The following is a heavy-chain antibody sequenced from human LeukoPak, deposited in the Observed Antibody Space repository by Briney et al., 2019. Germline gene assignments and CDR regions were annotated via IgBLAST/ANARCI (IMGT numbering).Heavy chain of an antibody. CDR2: ISYDGSNK. CDR1: GFTFSSYG. V-gene: IGHV3-30*18. J-gene: IGHJ3*02. D-gene: IGHD3-22*01. CDR3: AKGGYYYDSSGYHDAFDI. Sequence: PGGSLRLSCAASGFTFSSYGMHWVRQAPGKGLEWVAVISYDGSNKYYADSVKGRFTISRDNSKNTLYLQMNSLRAEDTAVYYCAKGGYYYDSSGYHDAFDIWGQGTMVTVSS.